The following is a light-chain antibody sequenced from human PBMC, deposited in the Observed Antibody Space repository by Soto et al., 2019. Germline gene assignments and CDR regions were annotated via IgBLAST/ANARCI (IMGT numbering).Light chain of an antibody. CDR2: GAF. CDR1: QCVHSTY. V-gene: IGKV3-20*01. Sequence: EIVSTQSAGILSLSPGARATLSCSADQCVHSTYLAWIQQHHGHPPRLLIFGAFSRAIGIPDMFSGSGTKTDFTLTITRLEPEDFAVYYYQQYGRSPFTFGQGTRLEIK. CDR3: QQYGRSPFT. J-gene: IGKJ5*01.